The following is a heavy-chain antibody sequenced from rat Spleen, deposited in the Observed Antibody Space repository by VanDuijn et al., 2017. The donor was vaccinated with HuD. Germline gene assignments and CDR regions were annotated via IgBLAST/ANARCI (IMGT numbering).Heavy chain of an antibody. J-gene: IGHJ2*01. CDR2: MRFNGDT. CDR1: GFSLPSYN. CDR3: TRGGSAEGVWDWFDY. D-gene: IGHD1-11*01. Sequence: QVQLKESGPGLVQPSQTLSLTCTVSGFSLPSYNVHWVRQPPGKGLEWMGRMRFNGDTAYNSALKSRLTISRDTSKNQVFLKMNSLQTDDTGTYYCTRGGSAEGVWDWFDYWGQGVMVTISS. V-gene: IGHV2-63*01.